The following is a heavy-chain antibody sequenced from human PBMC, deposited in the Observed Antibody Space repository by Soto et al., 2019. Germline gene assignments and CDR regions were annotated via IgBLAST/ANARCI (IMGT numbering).Heavy chain of an antibody. CDR2: ISSRSTI. CDR3: ARGGQLGSYYYYGMDV. J-gene: IGHJ6*02. Sequence: GGSLRLSCAASGFTFSSYSMNWVRQAPGKGLEWVSYISSRSTIYYADSVKGRFTVSRDNAKNSLYLQMNSLRAEDTAVYYCARGGQLGSYYYYGMDVWGQGTTVTVSS. D-gene: IGHD6-13*01. V-gene: IGHV3-48*01. CDR1: GFTFSSYS.